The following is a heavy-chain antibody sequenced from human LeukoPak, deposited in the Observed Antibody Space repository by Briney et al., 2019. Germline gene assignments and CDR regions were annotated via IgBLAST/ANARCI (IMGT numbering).Heavy chain of an antibody. Sequence: QPGGSLGLSCAASGFTVSSYGIHWVRQAPGKGLEWVAVISYDGSNEYYADSVKGRFTISRDNSKNTLHLQMSSLRVEDTAVYYCAKDHLVATPGAFNIWGQGTKVTVS. J-gene: IGHJ3*02. V-gene: IGHV3-30*18. D-gene: IGHD2-15*01. CDR3: AKDHLVATPGAFNI. CDR1: GFTVSSYG. CDR2: ISYDGSNE.